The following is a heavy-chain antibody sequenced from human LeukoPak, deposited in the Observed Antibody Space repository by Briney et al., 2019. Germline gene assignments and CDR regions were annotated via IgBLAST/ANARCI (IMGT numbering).Heavy chain of an antibody. J-gene: IGHJ4*02. CDR2: INQGGSET. Sequence: PGGSLRLSCAASGFIFKNYAVSWVRQAPGKGLEWVASINQGGSETYYVESVKGRFTISRDNAMNSFFLQMNSLRAEDTAVYYCARLIGDRTIYDYWGQGTLVTVSS. CDR1: GFIFKNYA. D-gene: IGHD6-6*01. V-gene: IGHV3-7*01. CDR3: ARLIGDRTIYDY.